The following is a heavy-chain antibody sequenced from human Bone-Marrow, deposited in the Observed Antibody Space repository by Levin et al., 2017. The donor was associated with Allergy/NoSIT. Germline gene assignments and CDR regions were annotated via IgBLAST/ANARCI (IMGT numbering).Heavy chain of an antibody. J-gene: IGHJ6*02. D-gene: IGHD3-10*01. V-gene: IGHV1-69*13. CDR2: IIPLFGTT. CDR1: GGTFHSYA. Sequence: SVNVSCTASGGTFHSYAFSWVRQAPGQGLEWMGGIIPLFGTTDYAQKFQGRVTITAAGSTSTAYMELSGLTSEDTAVYYCARGSYYGSGSSARPFFYYGMVVWGRGTTVTVSS. CDR3: ARGSYYGSGSSARPFFYYGMVV.